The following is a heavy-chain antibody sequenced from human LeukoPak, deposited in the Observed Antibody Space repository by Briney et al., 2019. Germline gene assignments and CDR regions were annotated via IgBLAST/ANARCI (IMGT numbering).Heavy chain of an antibody. CDR1: GFTFSSYW. D-gene: IGHD2-2*01. V-gene: IGHV3-74*01. Sequence: GGSLRLSCAASGFTFSSYWMNWVRQAPGKGLVWVSRIASDGSSTTYADSVKGRFSISRDNAKNTLYLQMNSLRAEDTAVYYCAKDGALYCSSTSCYDYYYYYGMDVWGQGTTVTVSS. CDR3: AKDGALYCSSTSCYDYYYYYGMDV. CDR2: IASDGSST. J-gene: IGHJ6*02.